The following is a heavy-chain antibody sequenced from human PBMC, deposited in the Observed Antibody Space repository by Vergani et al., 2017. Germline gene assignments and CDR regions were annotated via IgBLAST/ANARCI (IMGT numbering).Heavy chain of an antibody. V-gene: IGHV4-59*01. CDR3: ARGRPSTYDYGSGSPYFDY. Sequence: QVQLQESGPGLVKPSETLSLTCTVSGGSISSYYWSWIREPPGKGLEWIGYIYYSGSTNYNPSLKSRVTISVDTSKNQFSLKLSSVTAADTAVYYCARGRPSTYDYGSGSPYFDYWGQGTLVTVSS. D-gene: IGHD3-10*01. CDR2: IYYSGST. CDR1: GGSISSYY. J-gene: IGHJ4*02.